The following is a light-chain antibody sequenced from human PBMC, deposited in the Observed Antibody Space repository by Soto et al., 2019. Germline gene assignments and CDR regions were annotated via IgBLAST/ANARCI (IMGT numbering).Light chain of an antibody. CDR2: KAS. J-gene: IGKJ1*01. CDR1: QSISSW. V-gene: IGKV1-5*03. Sequence: DIQMTQSPSTLSASVGDRVTITFRASQSISSWLAWYQQKPGKAPKLLIYKASSLESGVPSRFSGSGSGTGFTLTISSLQPDDFATYYCQQYNSYSGTLGKGTKVDI. CDR3: QQYNSYSGT.